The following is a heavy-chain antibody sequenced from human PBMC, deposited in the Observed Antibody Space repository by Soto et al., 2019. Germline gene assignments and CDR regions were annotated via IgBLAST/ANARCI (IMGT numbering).Heavy chain of an antibody. D-gene: IGHD3-10*01. V-gene: IGHV4-34*01. CDR3: ASPLLWFGEGYYYGMDV. Sequence: PSETLSLTCAVYGGSFSGYYWSWILQPPGKGLEWIGEINHSGSTNYNPSLKSRVTISVDTSKNQFSLKLSSVTAADTAVYYCASPLLWFGEGYYYGMDVWGQGTTVTVS. J-gene: IGHJ6*02. CDR2: INHSGST. CDR1: GGSFSGYY.